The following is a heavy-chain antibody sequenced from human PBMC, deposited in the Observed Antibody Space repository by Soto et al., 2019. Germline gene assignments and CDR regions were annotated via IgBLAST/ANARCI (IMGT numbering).Heavy chain of an antibody. Sequence: GASVKVSCKASGFTFTSSAVQWVQQARGQRLEWIGWIVVGSGNTNYAQKFQERVTITRDMSTSTAYMELSSLRSEDTAVYYCAAQASTSSIDYWGQGTLVTVSS. CDR2: IVVGSGNT. CDR1: GFTFTSSA. D-gene: IGHD6-6*01. CDR3: AAQASTSSIDY. J-gene: IGHJ4*02. V-gene: IGHV1-58*01.